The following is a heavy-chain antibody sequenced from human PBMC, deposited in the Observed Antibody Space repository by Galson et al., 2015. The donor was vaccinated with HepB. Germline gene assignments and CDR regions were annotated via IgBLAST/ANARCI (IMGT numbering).Heavy chain of an antibody. J-gene: IGHJ4*02. D-gene: IGHD3-22*01. V-gene: IGHV4-38-2*02. Sequence: SETLSLTCTVSGYSISSGYYWGWIRQPPGKGLEWIGSIYHSGSTYYNPSLKSRVTISVDTSKNQFSLKLSSVTAADTAVYYCASIYDSSGYYYRPRPPFDYWGQGTLVTVSS. CDR3: ASIYDSSGYYYRPRPPFDY. CDR1: GYSISSGYY. CDR2: IYHSGST.